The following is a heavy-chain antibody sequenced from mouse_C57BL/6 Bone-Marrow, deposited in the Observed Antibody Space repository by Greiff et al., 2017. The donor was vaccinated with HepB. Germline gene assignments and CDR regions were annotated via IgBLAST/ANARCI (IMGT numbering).Heavy chain of an antibody. D-gene: IGHD1-1*01. CDR2: IDPSDSYT. CDR1: GYTFTSYW. Sequence: VQLQQPGAELVMPGASVKLSCKASGYTFTSYWMHWVKQRPGQGLEWIGEIDPSDSYTNYNQKFKGKSTLTVDKSSSTAYMQLSSLTSEDSAVYYWARRDYYGSSPWFAYWGQGTLVTVSA. CDR3: ARRDYYGSSPWFAY. J-gene: IGHJ3*01. V-gene: IGHV1-69*01.